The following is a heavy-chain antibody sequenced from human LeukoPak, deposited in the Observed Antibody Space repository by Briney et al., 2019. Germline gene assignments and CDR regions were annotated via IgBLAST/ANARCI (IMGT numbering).Heavy chain of an antibody. Sequence: SVKVSCKTSGYTFTSYHINWVRQATGQGLEWMGWMNPYSGDRGYAQKFQGRLSITSDTSISTAYMDLSSLRSEDTAVYFCARTTSLTASGYDYWGQGTLVTVSS. J-gene: IGHJ4*02. CDR3: ARTTSLTASGYDY. D-gene: IGHD4-17*01. V-gene: IGHV1-8*03. CDR1: GYTFTSYH. CDR2: MNPYSGDR.